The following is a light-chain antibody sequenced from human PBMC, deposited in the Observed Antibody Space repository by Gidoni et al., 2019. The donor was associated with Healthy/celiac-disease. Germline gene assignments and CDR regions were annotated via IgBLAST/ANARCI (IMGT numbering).Light chain of an antibody. J-gene: IGKJ1*01. V-gene: IGKV1-39*01. Sequence: IQMTQSPSSLSASVGDRVTITCRASQRISSYLNWYQQKPGKAPKLLIYAASSLQSGVPSRFSGSGSGTDFTRTISSLQPEDFATYYCQQSYSTPRTFGQGTKVEIK. CDR3: QQSYSTPRT. CDR2: AAS. CDR1: QRISSY.